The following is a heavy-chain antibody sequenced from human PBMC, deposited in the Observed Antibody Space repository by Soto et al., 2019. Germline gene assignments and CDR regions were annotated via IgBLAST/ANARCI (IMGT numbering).Heavy chain of an antibody. J-gene: IGHJ6*02. D-gene: IGHD3-22*01. CDR3: AIGLLTMNGMDV. Sequence: ASVKVSCKASGYTFTGYYMHWVRQAPGQGLEWMGWINPNSGGTNYAQKFQGRVTITRDTSASTAYMELSSLRSEDTAVYYCAIGLLTMNGMDVWGQETTLTVSS. CDR1: GYTFTGYY. CDR2: INPNSGGT. V-gene: IGHV1-2*02.